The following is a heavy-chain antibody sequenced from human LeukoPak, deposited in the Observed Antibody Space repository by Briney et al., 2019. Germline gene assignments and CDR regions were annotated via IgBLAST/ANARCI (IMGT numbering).Heavy chain of an antibody. CDR2: SHYSGST. J-gene: IGHJ4*02. V-gene: IGHV4-59*08. CDR3: ASLKTGKYGSGSSFDY. Sequence: PSETLSLTCTVSGGSISSYYWSWIRQPPGKGLEWIGYSHYSGSTNYSPSLRSRVTISVDTSMNQFSLKLSSVTAADTAVYYCASLKTGKYGSGSSFDYWGQGTLVTVSS. D-gene: IGHD3-10*01. CDR1: GGSISSYY.